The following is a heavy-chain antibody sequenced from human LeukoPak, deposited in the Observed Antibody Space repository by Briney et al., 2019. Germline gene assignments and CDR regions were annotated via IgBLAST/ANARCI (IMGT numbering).Heavy chain of an antibody. CDR3: ARVARRRAFDI. V-gene: IGHV4-34*01. CDR1: VGSFRVYY. J-gene: IGHJ3*02. Sequence: PETLSLTCAVYVGSFRVYYWSCIRHPPRRGREWMGEINHSGSANYNPSLKSRVTISVDTSKNQFSLKLSSVTAADTAVYYCARVARRRAFDIWGQGTMVTVSS. CDR2: INHSGSA.